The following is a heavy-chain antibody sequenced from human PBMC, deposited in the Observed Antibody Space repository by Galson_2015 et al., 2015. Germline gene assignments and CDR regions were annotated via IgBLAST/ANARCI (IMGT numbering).Heavy chain of an antibody. Sequence: TLSLTCTVSGGSISSGGYYWSWIRQHPGKGLEWIGYIYYSGSTYYNPSLKSRVTISVDTSKNQFSLKLSSVTAADTAVYYCARGNPYGSGSYRPYYYYGMDVWGQGTTVTVSS. D-gene: IGHD3-10*01. J-gene: IGHJ6*02. CDR1: GGSISSGGYY. CDR2: IYYSGST. V-gene: IGHV4-31*03. CDR3: ARGNPYGSGSYRPYYYYGMDV.